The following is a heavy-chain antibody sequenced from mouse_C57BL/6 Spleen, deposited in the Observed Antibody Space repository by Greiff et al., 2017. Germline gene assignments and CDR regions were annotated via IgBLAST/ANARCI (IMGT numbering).Heavy chain of an antibody. J-gene: IGHJ1*03. Sequence: QVQLKESGPGLVAPSQSLSITCTVSGFSFTSSGVDWVRQPPGKGLEWLGVIWGGGSTNYNSALMSRLSISKDNSKSQVFLKMNSLQTDDTAMYYCAKRKKYYEAYWYFDVWGTGTTVTVSS. CDR2: IWGGGST. CDR1: GFSFTSSG. CDR3: AKRKKYYEAYWYFDV. D-gene: IGHD1-1*01. V-gene: IGHV2-9*01.